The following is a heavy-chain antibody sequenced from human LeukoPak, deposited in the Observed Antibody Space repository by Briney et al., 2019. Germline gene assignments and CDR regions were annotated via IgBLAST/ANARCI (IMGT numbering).Heavy chain of an antibody. CDR2: ISWNSGSI. D-gene: IGHD3-22*01. J-gene: IGHJ4*02. CDR1: GFTFDDYA. Sequence: GGSLRLSCAASGFTFDDYAMHWVRQAPGKGLEWVSGISWNSGSIDFADSVKGRFTISRDNAKNSLYLQMNSLRTEDTALYYCAKSVSGYRTPFDYWGQGTLVTVSS. V-gene: IGHV3-9*01. CDR3: AKSVSGYRTPFDY.